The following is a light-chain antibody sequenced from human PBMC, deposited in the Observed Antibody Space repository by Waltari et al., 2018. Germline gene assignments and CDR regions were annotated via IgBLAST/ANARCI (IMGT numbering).Light chain of an antibody. CDR1: QSVTSLA. CDR3: QHYDGLVVT. CDR2: GAS. J-gene: IGKJ4*01. V-gene: IGKV3-20*01. Sequence: ETVLTQSPGTLSLSPGERATLSCRASQSVTSLALSWYQQKPGQAPSLLIYGASRRATGIPDRFSGSGSGTDFTLTISRREPEEFAVYYCQHYDGLVVTFGGGTKVEI.